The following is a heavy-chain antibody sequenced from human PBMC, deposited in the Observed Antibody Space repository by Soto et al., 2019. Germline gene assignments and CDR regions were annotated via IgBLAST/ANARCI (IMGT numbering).Heavy chain of an antibody. Sequence: SVKVSCKASGVTFSSYAISWVRQATGQGLEWMGGIIPIFGTANYAQKFQGRVTITADESTSTAYMELSSLRSEDTAVYYCARGVAYYYDSSGPEYFQHWGQGTLVTVSS. CDR1: GVTFSSYA. D-gene: IGHD3-22*01. J-gene: IGHJ1*01. CDR3: ARGVAYYYDSSGPEYFQH. CDR2: IIPIFGTA. V-gene: IGHV1-69*13.